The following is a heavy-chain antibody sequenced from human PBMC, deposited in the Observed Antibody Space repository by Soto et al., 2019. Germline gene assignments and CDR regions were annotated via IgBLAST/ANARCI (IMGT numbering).Heavy chain of an antibody. V-gene: IGHV1-18*01. CDR1: GYTFASYG. CDR3: ARDLRILWFGDQGHWFDP. CDR2: ISAYNGNT. Sequence: GASVKVSCKASGYTFASYGISWVRQAPGQGLEWMGWISAYNGNTNYAQKLQGRVTMTTDTSTSTAYMELRSLRSDDTAVYYCARDLRILWFGDQGHWFDPWGQGTLVTVSS. J-gene: IGHJ5*02. D-gene: IGHD3-10*01.